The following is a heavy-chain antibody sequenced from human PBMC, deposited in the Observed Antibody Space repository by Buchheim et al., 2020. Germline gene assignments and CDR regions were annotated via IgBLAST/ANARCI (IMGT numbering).Heavy chain of an antibody. Sequence: QVQLVQSGAEVKKPGASVKVSCKASGYTFTSYYMHWVRQAPGQGLEWMGIINPSGGSTSYAQKFRGRVTMTRDTSTSTVYMELSSLRSEDTAVYYCARDSGYYGSGSYGGSVDYWGQGTL. CDR3: ARDSGYYGSGSYGGSVDY. CDR1: GYTFTSYY. V-gene: IGHV1-46*01. J-gene: IGHJ4*02. CDR2: INPSGGST. D-gene: IGHD3-10*01.